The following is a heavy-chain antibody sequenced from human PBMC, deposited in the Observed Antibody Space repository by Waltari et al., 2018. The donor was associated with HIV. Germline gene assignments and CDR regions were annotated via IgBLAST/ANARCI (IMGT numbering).Heavy chain of an antibody. J-gene: IGHJ4*02. V-gene: IGHV3-21*01. Sequence: DVQLVESGGGLVKPGQSLRLSCIASGFTFAILTMTWFRQAPGGGLEWVASISKSGYYVNYSDSVKGRVTISRDNDKKSLLLQVNSLTADDTGLYFCVRDRTSETTGDFDSWGQGVPVFVSS. CDR1: GFTFAILT. D-gene: IGHD1-1*01. CDR3: VRDRTSETTGDFDS. CDR2: ISKSGYYV.